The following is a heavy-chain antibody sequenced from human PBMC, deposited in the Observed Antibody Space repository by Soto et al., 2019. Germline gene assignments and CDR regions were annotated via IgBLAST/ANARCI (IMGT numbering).Heavy chain of an antibody. D-gene: IGHD3-16*01. CDR3: ATQAGRITFGGAPPYWYFHY. Sequence: AVQVSCKASGGTFSSYAISWVRQAPGQGLEWMGGIIPIFGTANYAQKFQGRVTITADESTSTAYMELSSMRSEDTAVYYCATQAGRITFGGAPPYWYFHYWGHGTLLTVSS. CDR1: GGTFSSYA. V-gene: IGHV1-69*13. J-gene: IGHJ4*01. CDR2: IIPIFGTA.